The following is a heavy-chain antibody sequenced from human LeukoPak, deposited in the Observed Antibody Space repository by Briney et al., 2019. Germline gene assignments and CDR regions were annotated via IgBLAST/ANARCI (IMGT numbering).Heavy chain of an antibody. Sequence: GGSLRLSCAASGFTFSGYAMHWVRQAPGKGLEWVALISYNGGDKYYADSVKGRFTISRDNSENTLYLQMNSLRAEDTAVYYCAREAEALDYWGQGTLVTVSS. CDR2: ISYNGGDK. V-gene: IGHV3-30-3*01. CDR1: GFTFSGYA. J-gene: IGHJ4*02. CDR3: AREAEALDY.